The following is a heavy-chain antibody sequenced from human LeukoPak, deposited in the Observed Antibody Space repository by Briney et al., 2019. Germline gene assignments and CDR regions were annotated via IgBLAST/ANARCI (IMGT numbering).Heavy chain of an antibody. CDR2: IYYGGNT. V-gene: IGHV3-66*01. CDR3: AALSGVGVKIGFDH. CDR1: GFTVSSNH. J-gene: IGHJ4*02. D-gene: IGHD1-26*01. Sequence: GGSLRLSCAASGFTVSSNHMNWVRQAPGKGLERVSIIYYGGNTFYADSVKGRFTISRDNSKNTLYLQINSLRAEDTAVYYCAALSGVGVKIGFDHWGQGALV.